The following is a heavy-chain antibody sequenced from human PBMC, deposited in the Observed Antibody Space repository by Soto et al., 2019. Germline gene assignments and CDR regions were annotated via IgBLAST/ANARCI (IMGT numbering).Heavy chain of an antibody. CDR2: IIPILGIA. CDR3: ARQSGTNECDAFDF. V-gene: IGHV1-69*02. D-gene: IGHD1-1*01. J-gene: IGHJ3*01. Sequence: QVQLVQSGAEVKKPGSSVKVSCKASGGTFSSYTISWVRQAPGQGLEWMGRIIPILGIANYEQKFQGRVTITADKSTSTAYMELISLGYEDTVVYYCARQSGTNECDAFDFWGQGKMVTVSS. CDR1: GGTFSSYT.